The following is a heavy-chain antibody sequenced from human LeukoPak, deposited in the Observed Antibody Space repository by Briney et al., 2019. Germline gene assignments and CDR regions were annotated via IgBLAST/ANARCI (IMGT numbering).Heavy chain of an antibody. V-gene: IGHV3-23*01. CDR3: AKGGIQLWYYLDY. Sequence: GGSLRLSCAASGFTFSSYAMTWVRQAPGKGLEWVSSVGGSGGSTSYADSVKGRFTISRDNSMNTLFLQMNSLRPEDTAVYYCAKGGIQLWYYLDYWGQGTLVTVSS. CDR1: GFTFSSYA. J-gene: IGHJ4*02. D-gene: IGHD5-18*01. CDR2: VGGSGGST.